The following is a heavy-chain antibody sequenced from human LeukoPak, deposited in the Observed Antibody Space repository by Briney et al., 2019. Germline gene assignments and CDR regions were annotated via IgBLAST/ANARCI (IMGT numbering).Heavy chain of an antibody. CDR3: ARDRLATVTTFHFDY. D-gene: IGHD4-17*01. CDR2: IWYDRTNK. Sequence: GGSLRLSCAASGFTFSTYAMHWVRQAPGKGLEWVAVIWYDRTNKYYADSVKGRFTISRDNSKNTLYLQMSSLRAEDTAVYYCARDRLATVTTFHFDYWGQGTLVTVSS. V-gene: IGHV3-33*01. CDR1: GFTFSTYA. J-gene: IGHJ4*02.